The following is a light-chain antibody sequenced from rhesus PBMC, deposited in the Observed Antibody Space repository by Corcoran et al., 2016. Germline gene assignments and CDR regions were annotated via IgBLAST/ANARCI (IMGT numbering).Light chain of an antibody. J-gene: IGLJ1*01. CDR2: GFS. Sequence: QSAPTQPPSVSGSPGQSVAISCTGTHSDIGGYNYVYWYQQHPGKAPKLIIYGFSNRPSGVSDRFSGAKSGKTASLTISGLQAEDGADYYCCSYTTSSTYIFGAGTRLTVL. CDR3: CSYTTSSTYI. CDR1: HSDIGGYNY. V-gene: IGLV2S7*01.